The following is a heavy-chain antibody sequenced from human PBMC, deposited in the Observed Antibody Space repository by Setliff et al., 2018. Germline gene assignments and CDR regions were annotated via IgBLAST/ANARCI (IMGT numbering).Heavy chain of an antibody. CDR2: ISYSGTP. V-gene: IGHV4-39*01. CDR3: VRPGGTTVVARHFDY. Sequence: LSLTCTVSDDSFTSSRYYWGWIRQAPGSGLEWIGSISYSGTPYYNASVERRVTISIDTSRNQFSLELRSVTVADTATYYCVRPGGTTVVARHFDYWGSGILVTVSS. J-gene: IGHJ4*01. CDR1: DDSFTSSRYY. D-gene: IGHD2-15*01.